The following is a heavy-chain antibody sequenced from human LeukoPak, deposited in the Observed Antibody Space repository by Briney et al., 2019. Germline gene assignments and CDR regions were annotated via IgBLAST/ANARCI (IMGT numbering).Heavy chain of an antibody. V-gene: IGHV3-33*01. CDR2: IWYDGSNK. CDR1: GFTFSSYG. CDR3: ARGYGSGNGFDY. Sequence: GRSLRLSCAASGFTFSSYGMHWVRQAPGKGLEWVAVIWYDGSNKYYADSVKGRFTISRDNSKNTLYLQMNSLRAEDTAVYYCARGYGSGNGFDYWGQGTLVTVSS. J-gene: IGHJ4*02. D-gene: IGHD3-10*01.